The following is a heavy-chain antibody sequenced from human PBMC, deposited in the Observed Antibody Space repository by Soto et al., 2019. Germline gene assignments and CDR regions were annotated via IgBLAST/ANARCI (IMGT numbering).Heavy chain of an antibody. V-gene: IGHV3-72*01. J-gene: IGHJ4*02. CDR2: SRNKANSYTT. Sequence: EVQLVEFGGGLVQPGGSLRLSCAASGFTFSDHYMDWVRQAPGKGLEWVGRSRNKANSYTTEYAASVKGRFTISRDDSKNSLYLQMNSLKTEDTARYYCASWDFGVNHYWGQGTLVTVSS. CDR1: GFTFSDHY. D-gene: IGHD3-3*01. CDR3: ASWDFGVNHY.